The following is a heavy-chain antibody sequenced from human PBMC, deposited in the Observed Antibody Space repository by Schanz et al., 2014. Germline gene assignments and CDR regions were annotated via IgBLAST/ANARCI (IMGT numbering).Heavy chain of an antibody. V-gene: IGHV3-23*04. J-gene: IGHJ4*02. CDR1: GFTFTTFA. CDR3: VKTDAGWRFDY. D-gene: IGHD6-19*01. CDR2: ISDRGDGT. Sequence: EPLVVESGGGLVHPGGSLRLSCATSGFTFTTFAMTWVRQAPGKGLEWVSGISDRGDGTNYGDSVRGRFTISRDNSRNTVYLQMNNVGVDDTATYYCVKTDAGWRFDYWGQGTLVIVSS.